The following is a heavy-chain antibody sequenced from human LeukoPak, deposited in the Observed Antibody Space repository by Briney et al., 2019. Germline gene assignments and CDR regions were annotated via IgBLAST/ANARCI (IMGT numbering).Heavy chain of an antibody. J-gene: IGHJ4*02. CDR1: GFTFTDYY. CDR3: ARDLYYYDSSGYAPLFDY. V-gene: IGHV3-11*01. Sequence: GGSLRLSCAASGFTFTDYYMSWIRQAPGKGLEWVSYISSSNSILYYADSVKGRFTISRDNAKNSLYLQMNSLRVEDTAVYYCARDLYYYDSSGYAPLFDYWGQGTLVTVSS. D-gene: IGHD3-22*01. CDR2: ISSSNSIL.